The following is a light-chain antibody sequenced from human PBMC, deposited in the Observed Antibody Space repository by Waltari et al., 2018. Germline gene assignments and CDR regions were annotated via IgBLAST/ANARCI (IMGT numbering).Light chain of an antibody. CDR3: QQRSNWPT. CDR2: DAS. J-gene: IGKJ4*01. Sequence: LSCRAGQSVSSYLAWYQQKPGQAPRLLIYDASTRATGIPARFSGSGSGTDFTLTISSLEPEDFAVYYCQQRSNWPTFGGGTKVEIK. V-gene: IGKV3-11*01. CDR1: QSVSSY.